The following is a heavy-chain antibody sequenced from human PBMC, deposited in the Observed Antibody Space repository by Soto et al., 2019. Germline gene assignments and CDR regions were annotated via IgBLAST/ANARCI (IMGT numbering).Heavy chain of an antibody. V-gene: IGHV4-38-2*02. D-gene: IGHD2-2*03. CDR1: TYSISSGFF. CDR3: ARDTNGLDP. J-gene: IGHJ5*02. Sequence: SETLSLTCSVSTYSISSGFFWGWIRQPPGKGLEWIGSIFHTGDSYYNPSLKSRITMSVDTSRNQFSLKLTSLTAADTAVYNCARDTNGLDPWGQVTLVTVSS. CDR2: IFHTGDS.